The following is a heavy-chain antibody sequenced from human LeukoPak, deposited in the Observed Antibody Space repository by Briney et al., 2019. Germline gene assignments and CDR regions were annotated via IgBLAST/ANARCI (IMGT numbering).Heavy chain of an antibody. CDR1: GFTFSNAW. CDR2: IKSKTDGETT. D-gene: IGHD6-13*01. CDR3: MTSSWSGV. V-gene: IGHV3-15*01. Sequence: GGSLSLSCAASGFTFSNAWMSWVRQAPGKGLEWVGRIKSKTDGETTDYAAPVQGRFTISRDDSKNTLYLQMNSLKTEGRALYYCMTSSWSGVRGQGTTVTVSS. J-gene: IGHJ6*02.